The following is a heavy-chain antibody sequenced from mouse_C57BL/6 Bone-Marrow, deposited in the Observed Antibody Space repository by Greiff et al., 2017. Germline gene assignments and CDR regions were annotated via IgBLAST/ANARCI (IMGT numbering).Heavy chain of an antibody. Sequence: VQLKQSGPELVKPGASVTISCKASGYAFSSSWMNWVKQRPGKGLEWIGRIYPGDGDTNYNGKFKGKATLTADKSSSTAYMQLSSLTSEDSAVYFCARLLRDYWGQGTTLTVSS. CDR1: GYAFSSSW. CDR3: ARLLRDY. CDR2: IYPGDGDT. J-gene: IGHJ2*01. D-gene: IGHD1-1*01. V-gene: IGHV1-82*01.